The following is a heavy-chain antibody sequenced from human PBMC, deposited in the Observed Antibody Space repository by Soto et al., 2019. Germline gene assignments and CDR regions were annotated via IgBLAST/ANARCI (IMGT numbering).Heavy chain of an antibody. D-gene: IGHD5-12*01. V-gene: IGHV3-11*01. CDR1: GFTFSDYY. CDR3: AREVASGWFDP. CDR2: ISSSGSTI. J-gene: IGHJ5*02. Sequence: GGSLRLSCAASGFTFSDYYMSWIRQAPGKGLEWVSYISSSGSTIYYADSVKGRFTISRDNTKNSLYLQMNSLRAEDTAVYYCAREVASGWFDPWGQGTLVTVSS.